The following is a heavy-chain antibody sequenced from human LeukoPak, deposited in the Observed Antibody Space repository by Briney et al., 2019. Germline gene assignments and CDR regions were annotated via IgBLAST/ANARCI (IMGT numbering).Heavy chain of an antibody. Sequence: ASVKVSCKASGYTFIAYYMFWVRQAPGQWLEWMGWINPNSGATGHAQKFQGRVTMTRDTSISTSYMEVTGLRSDDTAVYFCARDGYCRGSSCPFQHWGQGTMVTVSS. D-gene: IGHD2-2*03. CDR2: INPNSGAT. CDR3: ARDGYCRGSSCPFQH. V-gene: IGHV1-2*02. J-gene: IGHJ1*01. CDR1: GYTFIAYY.